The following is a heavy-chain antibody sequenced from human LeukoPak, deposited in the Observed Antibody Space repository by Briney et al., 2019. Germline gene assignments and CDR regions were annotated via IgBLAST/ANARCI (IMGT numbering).Heavy chain of an antibody. CDR3: ARATYDFWSGYYLGGYYYYMDV. CDR2: IYYSGST. Sequence: SETLSLTCTVSGGSISSGGYYWSWIRQHPGKGLEWIGYIYYSGSTYYNPPLKSRVTISVDTSKNQFSLKLSSVTAADTAVYYCARATYDFWSGYYLGGYYYYMDVWGKGTTVTVSS. CDR1: GGSISSGGYY. D-gene: IGHD3-3*01. V-gene: IGHV4-31*03. J-gene: IGHJ6*03.